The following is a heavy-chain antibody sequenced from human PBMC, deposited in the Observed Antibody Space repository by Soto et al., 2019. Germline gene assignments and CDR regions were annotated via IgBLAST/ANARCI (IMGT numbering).Heavy chain of an antibody. CDR1: GGSISSYY. D-gene: IGHD6-13*01. CDR2: IYTSGST. CDR3: ARTSYSSSWYSYYYRMDV. V-gene: IGHV4-4*07. J-gene: IGHJ6*02. Sequence: PSETLSLTCTVSGGSISSYYWSWIRQPAGKXLEWIGRIYTSGSTNYNPSLKSRVTMSVDTSKNQFSLKLSSVTAADTAVYYCARTSYSSSWYSYYYRMDVWGQGTTVTVSS.